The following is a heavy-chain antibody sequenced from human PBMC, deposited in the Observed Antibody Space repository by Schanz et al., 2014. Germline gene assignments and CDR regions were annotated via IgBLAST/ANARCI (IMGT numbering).Heavy chain of an antibody. CDR2: IYYDGSDK. CDR3: AKSYDTSGYSGFDY. J-gene: IGHJ4*02. D-gene: IGHD3-22*01. CDR1: GFSFSTYG. V-gene: IGHV3-30*18. Sequence: QVQLVESGGGVVQPGRSLRLSCAASGFSFSTYGMHWVRQAPGKGLEWVALIYYDGSDKYYADSVKGRFTISRDNSKNTLYLQMNSLRTEDTAVYFCAKSYDTSGYSGFDYWGQGTLVTVSS.